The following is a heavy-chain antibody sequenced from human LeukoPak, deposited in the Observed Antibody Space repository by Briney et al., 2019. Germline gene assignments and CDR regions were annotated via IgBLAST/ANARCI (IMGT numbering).Heavy chain of an antibody. CDR1: GGSFSGYY. J-gene: IGHJ6*03. CDR3: ARRVVTLASYYFYMDV. D-gene: IGHD3-22*01. V-gene: IGHV4-59*01. Sequence: PSETLSLTCAVYGGSFSGYYWSWIRQPPGKGLEWIGYIHNSGSTNYNPSLKSRVTISVDTSKNQFSLKLNSVTAADTAVYYCARRVVTLASYYFYMDVWGKGTTVSVSS. CDR2: IHNSGST.